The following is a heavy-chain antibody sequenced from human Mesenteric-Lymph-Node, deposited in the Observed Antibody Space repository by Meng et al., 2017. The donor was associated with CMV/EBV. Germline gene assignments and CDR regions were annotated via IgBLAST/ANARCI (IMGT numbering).Heavy chain of an antibody. CDR3: AKTGDGFPFDY. V-gene: IGHV3-23*01. Sequence: GGSLKISCAASGFTFSSYAMNWVRQAPGKGLEWVSGISGRGRTTYYADSVKGRFTISRDNSKNTLYLQMNSLRADDTAVYFCAKTGDGFPFDYWGQGALVTVSS. J-gene: IGHJ4*02. D-gene: IGHD2-21*02. CDR2: ISGRGRTT. CDR1: GFTFSSYA.